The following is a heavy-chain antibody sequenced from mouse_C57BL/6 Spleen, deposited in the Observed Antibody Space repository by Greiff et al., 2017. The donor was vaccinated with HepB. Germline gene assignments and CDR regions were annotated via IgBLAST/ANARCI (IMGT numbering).Heavy chain of an antibody. V-gene: IGHV1-42*01. CDR3: AREGGSWGTPWYFDV. CDR2: INPSTGGT. D-gene: IGHD3-3*01. J-gene: IGHJ1*03. Sequence: EVKLMESGPELVKPGASVKISCKASGYSFTGYYMNWVKQSPEKSLEWIGEINPSTGGTTYNQKFKAKATLTVDKSSSTAYMQLKSLTSEDSAVYDCAREGGSWGTPWYFDVWGTGTTVTVSS. CDR1: GYSFTGYY.